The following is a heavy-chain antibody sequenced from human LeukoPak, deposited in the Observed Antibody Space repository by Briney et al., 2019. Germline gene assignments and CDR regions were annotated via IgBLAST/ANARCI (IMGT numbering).Heavy chain of an antibody. CDR2: IRYDGSNK. D-gene: IGHD6-19*01. Sequence: GGSLRLSCAASGFTFSSYGMHWVRQAPGKGLEWVAFIRYDGSNKYYADSVKGRFTISRDNARNSLYLQTNSLRAEDTAVYYCARGHSSGWHPFDYWGQGTLVTVSS. V-gene: IGHV3-30*02. CDR1: GFTFSSYG. CDR3: ARGHSSGWHPFDY. J-gene: IGHJ4*02.